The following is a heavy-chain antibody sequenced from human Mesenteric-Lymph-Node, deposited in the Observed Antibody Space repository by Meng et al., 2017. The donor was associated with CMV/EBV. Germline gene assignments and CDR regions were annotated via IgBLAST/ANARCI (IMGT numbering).Heavy chain of an antibody. CDR2: ISSSSSTI. CDR3: ARDLDYYDTRGWGFDY. Sequence: GESLKISCAASGFTFSNYNMNWVRQAPGKGLEWVSYISSSSSTIYYADSVKGRFTISRDNAKNSLYLQMNSLRAEDTAVYYCARDLDYYDTRGWGFDYWGQGTLVTVSS. CDR1: GFTFSNYN. V-gene: IGHV3-48*04. D-gene: IGHD3-22*01. J-gene: IGHJ4*02.